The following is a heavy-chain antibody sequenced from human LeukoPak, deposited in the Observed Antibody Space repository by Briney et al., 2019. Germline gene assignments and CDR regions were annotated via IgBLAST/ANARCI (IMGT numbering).Heavy chain of an antibody. D-gene: IGHD1-14*01. V-gene: IGHV3-7*01. J-gene: IGHJ5*02. Sequence: GSLRLSCAASGFTFSSYWMSWVRQAPGKGLEWVANIKQDGSEKYYVDSVKGRFTISRDNAKNSLYLQMNSPRAEDTAVYYCARDNRGNWFDPWGQGTLVTVSS. CDR2: IKQDGSEK. CDR1: GFTFSSYW. CDR3: ARDNRGNWFDP.